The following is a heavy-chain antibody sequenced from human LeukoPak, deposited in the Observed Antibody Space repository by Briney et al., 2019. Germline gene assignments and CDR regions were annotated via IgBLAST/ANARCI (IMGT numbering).Heavy chain of an antibody. CDR1: GGSISSSSYY. Sequence: SETLSLTCTVSGGSISSSSYYWGWIRQPPGKGLEWIGNIYYSGYTYYNPSLKSRVTISVDTSKNQFSLKLSSVTAADTAVYYCARVAPYGSGSYRKYFQHWGQGTLVTVSS. V-gene: IGHV4-39*01. CDR2: IYYSGYT. J-gene: IGHJ1*01. D-gene: IGHD3-10*01. CDR3: ARVAPYGSGSYRKYFQH.